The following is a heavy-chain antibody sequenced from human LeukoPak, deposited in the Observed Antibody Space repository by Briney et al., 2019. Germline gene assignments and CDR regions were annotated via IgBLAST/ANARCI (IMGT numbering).Heavy chain of an antibody. J-gene: IGHJ4*02. D-gene: IGHD4-11*01. CDR3: AKDHYSNWDY. V-gene: IGHV3-7*01. CDR1: GFTFSSFW. Sequence: GGSLRLSCAASGFTFSSFWMSWVRQAPGKELEWVANINQDGSEKYYVDSVKGRFTISRDNAKNSLYLQMNSLRAEDTAVYYCAKDHYSNWDYWGQGTLVTVSS. CDR2: INQDGSEK.